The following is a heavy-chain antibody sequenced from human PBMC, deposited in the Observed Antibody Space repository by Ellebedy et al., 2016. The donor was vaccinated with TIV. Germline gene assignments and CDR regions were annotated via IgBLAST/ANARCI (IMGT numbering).Heavy chain of an antibody. V-gene: IGHV3-23*01. CDR2: ISGSGGST. CDR1: GFTFSSYA. Sequence: GGSLRLXXAASGFTFSSYAMSWVRQAPGKGLEWVSAISGSGGSTYYADSVKGRFTISRDISKNTLYLQMNSLRAEDTAVYYCAKIRATVVTPADAFDIWGQGTMVTVSS. CDR3: AKIRATVVTPADAFDI. J-gene: IGHJ3*02. D-gene: IGHD4-23*01.